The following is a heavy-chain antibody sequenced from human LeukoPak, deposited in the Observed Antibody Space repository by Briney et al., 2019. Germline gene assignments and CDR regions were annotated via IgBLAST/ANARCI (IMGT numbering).Heavy chain of an antibody. D-gene: IGHD3-10*01. CDR2: INERDGST. CDR1: GITLSNYG. CDR3: AKRGIVIRAVIIIGFHKEAYYFDY. J-gene: IGHJ4*02. V-gene: IGHV3-23*01. Sequence: PRGGLLLSCLVSGITLSNYGMSWVRPAPGKGVEGVSGINERDGSTNYADSVKGRFIISRDTSKNTVYLQMNSLRVEDTAVYFCAKRGIVIRAVIIIGFHKEAYYFDYWGQGILVTVSS.